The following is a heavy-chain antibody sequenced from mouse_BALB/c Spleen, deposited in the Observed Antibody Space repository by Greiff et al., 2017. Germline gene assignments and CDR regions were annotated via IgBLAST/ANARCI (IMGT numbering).Heavy chain of an antibody. CDR2: ISTYYGDA. CDR1: GYTFTDYA. D-gene: IGHD3-2*01. CDR3: ARGTDSSGYWFAY. Sequence: QVQLQQSGAELVRPGVSVKISCKGSGYTFTDYAMHWVKQSHAKSLEWIGVISTYYGDASYNQKFKGKATMTVDKSSSTAYMELARLTSEDSAIYYCARGTDSSGYWFAYWGQGTLVTVSA. J-gene: IGHJ3*01. V-gene: IGHV1S137*01.